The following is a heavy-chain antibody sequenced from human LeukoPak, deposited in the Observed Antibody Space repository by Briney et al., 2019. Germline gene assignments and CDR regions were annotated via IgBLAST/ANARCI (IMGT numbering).Heavy chain of an antibody. CDR3: ARDGITGRPVAGLDY. CDR1: GFTFSTYW. D-gene: IGHD6-19*01. Sequence: GGSLRLSCAASGFTFSTYWMNWVPQAPGKGLEWVANINKDGSGKYYVDSVKGRFTISRDNAKNSLYLEMNSLRVEDTAVYYCARDGITGRPVAGLDYWGQGTLVTVSS. CDR2: INKDGSGK. J-gene: IGHJ4*02. V-gene: IGHV3-7*01.